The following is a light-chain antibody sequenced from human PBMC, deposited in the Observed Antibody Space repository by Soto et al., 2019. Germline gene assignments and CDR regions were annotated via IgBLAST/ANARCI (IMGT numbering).Light chain of an antibody. J-gene: IGKJ1*01. V-gene: IGKV3-15*01. CDR2: GAS. CDR3: QQYDNWPQT. Sequence: EIVLTQSPATLSLSPGERATLSCRASQSVSSDLAWYQHKPGRAPRLLIYGASTRATGIPARFSGRGSGTEFTLTISSLQSVDFAVYYCQQYDNWPQTFGQGTKV. CDR1: QSVSSD.